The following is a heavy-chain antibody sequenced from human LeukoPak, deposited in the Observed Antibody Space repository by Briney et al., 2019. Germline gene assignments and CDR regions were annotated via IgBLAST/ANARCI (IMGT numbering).Heavy chain of an antibody. V-gene: IGHV3-7*01. CDR1: GFTFSSYE. J-gene: IGHJ4*02. D-gene: IGHD6-19*01. CDR3: ARDRGYRSFDY. CDR2: IKPDGSVT. Sequence: PGGSLRLSCAASGFTFSSYEMNWVRQAPGKGLEWVANIKPDGSVTTSVDSVKGRFTISRDNAKNSLYLQMNSLRVEDTAVYYCARDRGYRSFDYWGQGTLVTVSS.